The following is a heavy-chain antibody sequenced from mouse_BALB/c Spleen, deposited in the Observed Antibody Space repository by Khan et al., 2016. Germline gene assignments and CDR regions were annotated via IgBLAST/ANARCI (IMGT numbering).Heavy chain of an antibody. J-gene: IGHJ3*01. D-gene: IGHD2-4*01. CDR3: AREGLRRGFTY. CDR2: ISDGGSYT. CDR1: GFTFSDYY. V-gene: IGHV5-4*02. Sequence: EVELVESGGGLVKPGGSLKLSCAASGFTFSDYYMYWVRQTPAKRLVWVATISDGGSYTYYPDSVKGRFTISRDNAKNHLYLQMSSLKSEDTAMYYSAREGLRRGFTYWGQGTLVTVSA.